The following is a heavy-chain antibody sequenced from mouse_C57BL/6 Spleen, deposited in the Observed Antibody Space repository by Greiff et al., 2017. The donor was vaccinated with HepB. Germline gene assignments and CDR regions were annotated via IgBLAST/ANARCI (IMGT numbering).Heavy chain of an antibody. D-gene: IGHD4-1*01. Sequence: EVKLVESEGGLVQPGRSMKLSCTASGFTFSDYYMAWVRQVPEKGLEWVANINYDGSSTYYLDSLKSRFIISRDNAKNILYLQMSSLKSEDTATYYCAREENWYFDYWGQGTTLTVSS. J-gene: IGHJ2*01. CDR2: INYDGSST. CDR1: GFTFSDYY. V-gene: IGHV5-16*01. CDR3: AREENWYFDY.